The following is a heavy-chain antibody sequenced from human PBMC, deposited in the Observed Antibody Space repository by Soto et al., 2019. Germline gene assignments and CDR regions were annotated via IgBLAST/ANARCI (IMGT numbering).Heavy chain of an antibody. Sequence: AESLILSCTASGFTFSSYGMNWVRQAQGKGLESVSSISSSSSYIYYADSVKVRFTISRDNPNNSLYLPMNSLRDEDTAVYYCARVIAPPYYYDSSGPLHYWGQGPLVHVYS. J-gene: IGHJ4*02. CDR3: ARVIAPPYYYDSSGPLHY. CDR2: ISSSSSYI. CDR1: GFTFSSYG. D-gene: IGHD3-22*01. V-gene: IGHV3-21*01.